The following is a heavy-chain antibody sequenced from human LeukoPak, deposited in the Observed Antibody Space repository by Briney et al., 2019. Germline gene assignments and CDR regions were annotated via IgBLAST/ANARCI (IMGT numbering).Heavy chain of an antibody. CDR1: GFTFSDYY. V-gene: IGHV3-11*04. CDR3: ASIMRDYYDSSGTLFDH. Sequence: PGGSLRLSCAASGFTFSDYYMSWIRQAPGKGLEYISYISTDGSTIYYADSVKGRFTISRDNAKNSLYLQMNSLRAEDTAVYYCASIMRDYYDSSGTLFDHWGQGTLVTVSS. J-gene: IGHJ4*02. D-gene: IGHD3-22*01. CDR2: ISTDGSTI.